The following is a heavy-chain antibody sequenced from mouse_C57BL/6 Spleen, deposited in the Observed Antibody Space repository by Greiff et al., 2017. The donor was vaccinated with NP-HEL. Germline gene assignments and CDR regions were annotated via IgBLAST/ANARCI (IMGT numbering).Heavy chain of an antibody. CDR3: ARVSYGSSYWYFDV. CDR2: IDPSDSYT. D-gene: IGHD1-1*01. CDR1: GYTFTSYW. Sequence: VQLQQPGAELVMPGASVKLSCKASGYTFTSYWMHWVKQRPGQGLEWIGEIDPSDSYTNYNQKFKGKSTLTVDKSSSTAYMQLSSLTSEDSAVYYCARVSYGSSYWYFDVWGTGTTVTVSS. J-gene: IGHJ1*03. V-gene: IGHV1-69*01.